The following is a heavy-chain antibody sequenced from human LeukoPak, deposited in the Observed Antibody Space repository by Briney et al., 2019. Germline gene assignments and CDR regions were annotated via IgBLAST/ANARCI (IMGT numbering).Heavy chain of an antibody. Sequence: GGSLRLSYAASGFTFSNYAMSWVRQAPGKGLEWVSAISGSGGDIYYADSVKGRFTISRDNSKNTLYLQMNSLTAEDTALYYCAKGSGGYSGYDFYFDYWGQGTLVTVSS. CDR1: GFTFSNYA. J-gene: IGHJ4*02. CDR2: ISGSGGDI. D-gene: IGHD5-12*01. V-gene: IGHV3-23*01. CDR3: AKGSGGYSGYDFYFDY.